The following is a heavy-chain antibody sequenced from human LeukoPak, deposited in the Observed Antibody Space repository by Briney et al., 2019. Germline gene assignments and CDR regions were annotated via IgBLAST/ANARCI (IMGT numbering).Heavy chain of an antibody. CDR2: ISSSSTI. Sequence: PGGSLRLSCAASGFTFSSYSMNWVRQAPGKGLEWVSYISSSSTIYYTDSVKGRFTISRDNAKNSLYLQMNSLRAEDTAVHYCARTPGSYYDPGWGPGTLVTASS. J-gene: IGHJ4*02. CDR3: ARTPGSYYDPG. V-gene: IGHV3-48*01. D-gene: IGHD1-26*01. CDR1: GFTFSSYS.